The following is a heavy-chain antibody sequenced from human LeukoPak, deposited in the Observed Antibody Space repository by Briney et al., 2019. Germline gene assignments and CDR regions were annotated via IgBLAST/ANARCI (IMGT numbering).Heavy chain of an antibody. V-gene: IGHV3-23*01. CDR3: ARSHYDFWSGGD. J-gene: IGHJ4*02. CDR1: GFTFSSYA. CDR2: ISGSGGST. Sequence: GGSLRLSCAASGFTFSSYAMSWVRQAPGKGLEWVSAISGSGGSTYYADSVKGRFTISRDNSKNTLYLQMNSLRAEDTAVYYCARSHYDFWSGGDWGQGTLVTVSS. D-gene: IGHD3-3*01.